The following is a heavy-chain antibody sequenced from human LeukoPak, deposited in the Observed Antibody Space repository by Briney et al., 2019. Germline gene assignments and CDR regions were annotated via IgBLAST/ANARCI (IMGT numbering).Heavy chain of an antibody. CDR1: GGSISSSIYY. J-gene: IGHJ4*02. Sequence: SETLSLTCSVSGGSISSSIYYWGWIRQPPGEGLEWIGSIYYSGSTYYNPSLKSRVTISVDTSKNQFSLKLWSVTAADTAVYYCARRLGGSGSYYYWGQGTLVTVSS. D-gene: IGHD3-10*01. V-gene: IGHV4-39*01. CDR2: IYYSGST. CDR3: ARRLGGSGSYYY.